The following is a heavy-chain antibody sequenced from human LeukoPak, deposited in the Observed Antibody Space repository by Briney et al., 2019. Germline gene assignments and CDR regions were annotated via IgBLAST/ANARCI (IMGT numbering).Heavy chain of an antibody. V-gene: IGHV3-21*01. Sequence: GGSLRLSCAASGFTFSSYSMNWVRQAPGKGLEWVSSISSSSSYIYYADSVKGRFTISRDNAKNSLYLQMNSLRAEDTAVYYSARGQRVYCSSTSCENFDYWGQGTLVTVFS. CDR3: ARGQRVYCSSTSCENFDY. D-gene: IGHD2-2*01. J-gene: IGHJ4*02. CDR1: GFTFSSYS. CDR2: ISSSSSYI.